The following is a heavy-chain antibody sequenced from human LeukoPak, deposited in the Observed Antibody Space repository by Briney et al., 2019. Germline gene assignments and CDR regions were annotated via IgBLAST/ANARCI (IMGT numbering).Heavy chain of an antibody. J-gene: IGHJ4*02. Sequence: SETLSLTCTVSGGSISSSSYYWGWIRQPPGKGLEWIGSIYYIGSTYYNPSLKSRVTISVDTSKNQFSLKLSSVTAADTAVYYCASGDSGYSGYDRTYYFDYWGQGTLVTVSS. CDR3: ASGDSGYSGYDRTYYFDY. CDR2: IYYIGST. V-gene: IGHV4-39*01. D-gene: IGHD5-12*01. CDR1: GGSISSSSYY.